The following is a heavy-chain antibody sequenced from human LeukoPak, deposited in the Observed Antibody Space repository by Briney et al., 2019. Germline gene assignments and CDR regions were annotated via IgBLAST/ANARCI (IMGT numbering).Heavy chain of an antibody. D-gene: IGHD2-15*01. V-gene: IGHV1-18*01. Sequence: ASVKVSCKASGYTFTNYGISWVRQAPGQGLEWMAWISTYDHDTNYAQKFRGRVTMTTDTSTSTAYMELRSLGSDDPAAYYCVRDYFCSGGTCDDCFDPWGQGTLVTVSS. CDR3: VRDYFCSGGTCDDCFDP. CDR1: GYTFTNYG. J-gene: IGHJ5*02. CDR2: ISTYDHDT.